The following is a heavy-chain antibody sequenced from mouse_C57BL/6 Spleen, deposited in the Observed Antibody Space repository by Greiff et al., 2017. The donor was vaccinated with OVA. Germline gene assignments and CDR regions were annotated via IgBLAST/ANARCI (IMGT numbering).Heavy chain of an antibody. Sequence: VQLQQPGAELVKPGASVKMSCKASGYTFTSYWITWVKQRPGQGLEWIGDIYPGSGSTNYNEKFKSKATLTVDTTSSTAYMQLSSLTSEDSAVYYCARSDYYGSTYYFDYWGQGTTLTVSS. CDR3: ARSDYYGSTYYFDY. J-gene: IGHJ2*01. CDR2: IYPGSGST. CDR1: GYTFTSYW. D-gene: IGHD1-1*01. V-gene: IGHV1-55*01.